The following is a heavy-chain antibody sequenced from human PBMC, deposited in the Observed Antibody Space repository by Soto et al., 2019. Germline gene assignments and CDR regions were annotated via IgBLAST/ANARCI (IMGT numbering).Heavy chain of an antibody. CDR2: IDPSDSYT. J-gene: IGHJ6*02. CDR3: ASRRGGTKTAYYYYGMDV. Sequence: GESLKISCKGSGYSFTSYWISWVRQMPGKGLEWMGRIDPSDSYTNYSPSFQGHVTISADKSISTAYLQWSSLKASDTAMYYCASRRGGTKTAYYYYGMDVWGQGTTVTVSS. V-gene: IGHV5-10-1*01. CDR1: GYSFTSYW. D-gene: IGHD3-16*01.